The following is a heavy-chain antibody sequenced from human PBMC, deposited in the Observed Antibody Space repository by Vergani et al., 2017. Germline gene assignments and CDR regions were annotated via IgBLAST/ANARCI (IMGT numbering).Heavy chain of an antibody. V-gene: IGHV3-33*01. CDR2: TWYEGNNN. D-gene: IGHD5-24*01. CDR3: ARETRDTPSSLDY. J-gene: IGHJ4*02. CDR1: GFTFSSYG. Sequence: QVQFVESGGGVVQPGRSLRLSCAASGFTFSSYGMHWVRQAPGRGLEWVSMTWYEGNNNYYADSVKGRFTISKDISKNTLYLQMNSLRGDDTAVYYCARETRDTPSSLDYWGQGTLVTVSS.